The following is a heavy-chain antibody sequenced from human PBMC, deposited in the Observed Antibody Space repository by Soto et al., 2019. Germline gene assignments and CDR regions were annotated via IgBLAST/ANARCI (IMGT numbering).Heavy chain of an antibody. V-gene: IGHV3-30-3*01. J-gene: IGHJ4*02. CDR3: ASLYSGYDVIDY. CDR2: ISYDGSNK. Sequence: SLRLSCAASGFTFSSYAMHWVRQAPGKGLEWVAVISYDGSNKYYADSVKGRFTISRDNSKNTLYLQMNSLRAEDTAVYYCASLYSGYDVIDYWGQGTLVTVSS. D-gene: IGHD5-12*01. CDR1: GFTFSSYA.